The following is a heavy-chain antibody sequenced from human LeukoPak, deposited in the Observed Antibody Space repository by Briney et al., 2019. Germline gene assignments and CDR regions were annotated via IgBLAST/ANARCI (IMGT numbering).Heavy chain of an antibody. D-gene: IGHD2-2*01. Sequence: SETLSLTCTVSGGSISSSGYYWGWIRQPPGKGLEWIGNIYYSGSTYYNPSLKSRVTISVDMSKNHFSLKLNSVTAADTALYYCARLRYCSSASCGPLDYWGQGTLVTVSS. V-gene: IGHV4-39*02. J-gene: IGHJ4*02. CDR3: ARLRYCSSASCGPLDY. CDR2: IYYSGST. CDR1: GGSISSSGYY.